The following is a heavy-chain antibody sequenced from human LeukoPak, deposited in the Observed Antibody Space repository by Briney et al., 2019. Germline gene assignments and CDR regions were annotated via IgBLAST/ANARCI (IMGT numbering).Heavy chain of an antibody. Sequence: GSLRLSCAASGFTFSNAWMSWVRQAPGKGLEWIGSIYHSGSTYYNPSLKSRVTISVDTSKNQFSLKLSSVTAADTAVYYCARGVRTEGGLRLPDYWGQGTLVTVSS. J-gene: IGHJ4*02. CDR2: IYHSGST. CDR1: GFTFSNAW. V-gene: IGHV4-38-2*01. CDR3: ARGVRTEGGLRLPDY. D-gene: IGHD4-11*01.